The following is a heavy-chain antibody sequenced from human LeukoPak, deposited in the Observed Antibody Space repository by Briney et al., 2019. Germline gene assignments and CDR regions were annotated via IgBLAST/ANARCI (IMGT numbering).Heavy chain of an antibody. J-gene: IGHJ6*02. V-gene: IGHV3-30*04. Sequence: GGSLRLSCAASGFTFSSYAMHWVRQAPGKGREWVAFISYDGSNKYYADSVKGRFTISRDNSKNTLYLQMNSLRAEDTAVYYCARGPSSGWYPNGMDVWGQGTTVTVSS. CDR3: ARGPSSGWYPNGMDV. CDR1: GFTFSSYA. CDR2: ISYDGSNK. D-gene: IGHD6-19*01.